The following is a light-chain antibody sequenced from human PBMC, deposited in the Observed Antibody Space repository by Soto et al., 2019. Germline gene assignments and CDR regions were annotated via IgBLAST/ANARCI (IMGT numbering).Light chain of an antibody. J-gene: IGLJ1*01. V-gene: IGLV1-40*01. CDR2: GNT. Sequence: QLVLTQPPSVSGAPGQRVTISCTGTRSNIGAGYDVLWYQQLPGTAPKLLIFGNTNRPSGVPDRFSGSKSGTSASLAITGLQTEDEADYYCSSYTSSSLYVFGTGTKLTVL. CDR1: RSNIGAGYD. CDR3: SSYTSSSLYV.